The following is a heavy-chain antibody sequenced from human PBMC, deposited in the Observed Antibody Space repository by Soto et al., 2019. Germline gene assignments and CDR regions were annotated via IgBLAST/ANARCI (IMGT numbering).Heavy chain of an antibody. CDR3: AKTGVDTAGVALRWYFDI. V-gene: IGHV3-23*01. CDR1: GFTFSSYA. Sequence: EVQLLESGGGLVQPGGSLRLSCAASGFTFSSYAMSWVRQAPGKGLEWVSAISGSGGSTYYADSVKGRFTISIDNSKNTLYLQMNSLRAEDTAVYYFAKTGVDTAGVALRWYFDIWGRGTLVTVSS. D-gene: IGHD5-18*01. J-gene: IGHJ2*01. CDR2: ISGSGGST.